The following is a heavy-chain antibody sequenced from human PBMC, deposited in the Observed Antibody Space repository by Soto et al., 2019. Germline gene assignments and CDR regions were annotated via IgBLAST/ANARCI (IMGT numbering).Heavy chain of an antibody. D-gene: IGHD1-1*01. CDR2: IDPSDSYT. V-gene: IGHV5-10-1*01. CDR1: GYSFTSYW. J-gene: IGHJ6*02. Sequence: GESLKIFCKGSGYSFTSYWISWVRQMPGKGLEWMGRIDPSDSYTNYSPSSQGHVTISADKSIRTAYLQWSSLKASDTAMYYCASLDRFLLYGMDVWGQGTTVTVSS. CDR3: ASLDRFLLYGMDV.